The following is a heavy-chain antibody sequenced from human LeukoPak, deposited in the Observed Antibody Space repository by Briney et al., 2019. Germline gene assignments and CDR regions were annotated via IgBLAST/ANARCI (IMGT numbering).Heavy chain of an antibody. CDR3: AREFEGSYYDSGSYYDY. J-gene: IGHJ4*02. V-gene: IGHV4-39*07. D-gene: IGHD3-10*01. Sequence: IPSETLSLTCTVSGCSISSSSYYWGWLRQPPGKGLEWIGSIYYSGSTYYNQSMKSRVTISVDTYKNQFSLKLSSVTAAVTAVYYCAREFEGSYYDSGSYYDYWGQGTLVTVSS. CDR2: IYYSGST. CDR1: GCSISSSSYY.